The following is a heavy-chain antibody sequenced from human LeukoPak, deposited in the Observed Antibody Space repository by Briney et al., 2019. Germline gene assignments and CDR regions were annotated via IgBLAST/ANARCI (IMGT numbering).Heavy chain of an antibody. V-gene: IGHV4-4*07. CDR3: ASEAAAGTLGY. CDR2: IYTSGST. D-gene: IGHD6-13*01. CDR1: GGSISSHY. Sequence: SETLSLTCTVSGGSISSHYWSWIRQPAGKGLEWIGRIYTSGSTNYNPSLKSRVTMSVDTSKNQFSLKLSSVTAADTAVYYCASEAAAGTLGYWGQGTLVTVSS. J-gene: IGHJ4*02.